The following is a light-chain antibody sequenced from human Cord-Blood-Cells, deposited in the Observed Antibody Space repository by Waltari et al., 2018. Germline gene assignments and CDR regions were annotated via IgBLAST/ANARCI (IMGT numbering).Light chain of an antibody. J-gene: IGKJ5*01. CDR2: DSS. CDR3: QQYDNLIT. V-gene: IGKV1-33*01. CDR1: QEISNY. Sequence: DIQMTQSPSSLSASVGDRVTITCQASQEISNYLNWYQQKPGKAPKLLIYDSSNLETGVPSRFSGSGSETDFTFTISSLQPEDIATYYCQQYDNLITFGQGTRLEIK.